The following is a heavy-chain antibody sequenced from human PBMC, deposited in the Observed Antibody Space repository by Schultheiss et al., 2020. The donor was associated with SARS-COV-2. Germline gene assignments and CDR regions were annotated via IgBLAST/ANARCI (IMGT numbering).Heavy chain of an antibody. Sequence: GESLKISCAASGFTFSDYYMSWIRQAPGKGLEWVSYISSSGSTIYYADSVKGRFTISRDNAKNSLFLQMNTLRVEDTAVYYCAAGLYTSGPFDFWGQGSLVTVSS. CDR1: GFTFSDYY. D-gene: IGHD6-19*01. J-gene: IGHJ4*02. CDR3: AAGLYTSGPFDF. V-gene: IGHV3-11*04. CDR2: ISSSGSTI.